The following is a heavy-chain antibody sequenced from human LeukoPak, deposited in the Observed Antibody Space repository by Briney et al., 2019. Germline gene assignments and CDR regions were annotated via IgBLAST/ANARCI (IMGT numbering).Heavy chain of an antibody. D-gene: IGHD6-19*01. CDR1: GFTFSSYA. CDR3: ARYSSGWYNQDY. Sequence: GGSLRLSCAASGFTFSSYAMSWVRQAPGKGLEWVSAISGSGGSTYYADSVKGRFTISRDNSKNTLYLQMNSLRAEDTAVYYCARYSSGWYNQDYWGQGTLVTVSS. CDR2: ISGSGGST. V-gene: IGHV3-23*01. J-gene: IGHJ4*02.